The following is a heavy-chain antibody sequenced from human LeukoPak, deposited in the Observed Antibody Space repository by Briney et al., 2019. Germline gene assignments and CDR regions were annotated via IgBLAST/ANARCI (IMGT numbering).Heavy chain of an antibody. J-gene: IGHJ1*01. D-gene: IGHD6-13*01. V-gene: IGHV1-3*01. CDR1: GYTFTSYA. CDR3: ARSSVMAAAGTGRNQYFQH. Sequence: GASVKGSCKASGYTFTSYAMHWLRQAPGQRLEWMGWINAGNGNTKYSQKFQGRVTITRDTSASTAYMELSSLRSEDTAVYYCARSSVMAAAGTGRNQYFQHWGQGTLVTVSS. CDR2: INAGNGNT.